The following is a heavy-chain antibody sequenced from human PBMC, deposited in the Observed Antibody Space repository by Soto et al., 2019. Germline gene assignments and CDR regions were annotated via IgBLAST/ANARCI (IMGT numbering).Heavy chain of an antibody. CDR1: GGTFSSYT. CDR2: IIPILGIA. Sequence: QVQLVQSGAEVKKPGSSVKVSCKASGGTFSSYTISWVRQAPGQGLEWMGRIIPILGIANYAQKFQGRVTITADKSTSTAYMELSSLRSEDTAVYYCAREVWSSDNYYYYMDVWGKGTTVTVSS. CDR3: AREVWSSDNYYYYMDV. D-gene: IGHD3-10*01. V-gene: IGHV1-69*08. J-gene: IGHJ6*03.